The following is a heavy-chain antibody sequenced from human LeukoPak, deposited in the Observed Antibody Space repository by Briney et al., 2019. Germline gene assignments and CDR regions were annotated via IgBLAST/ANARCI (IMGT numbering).Heavy chain of an antibody. Sequence: PGRSLRLSCAASGFTFSSYGMHWVRQAPGEGLEWVAVIWYDGSNKYYADSVKSRFTISRDNSKNTLYLQMNSLRAEDTAVYYCATAGNYRFDYWGQGTLVTVSS. CDR3: ATAGNYRFDY. CDR2: IWYDGSNK. D-gene: IGHD1-7*01. CDR1: GFTFSSYG. J-gene: IGHJ4*02. V-gene: IGHV3-33*01.